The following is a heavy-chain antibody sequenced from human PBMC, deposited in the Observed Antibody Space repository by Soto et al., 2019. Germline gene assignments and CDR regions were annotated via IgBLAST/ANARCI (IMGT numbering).Heavy chain of an antibody. Sequence: QVQLVQSGAEVKKPESSVKVSCKAPGGTFSTYAISWVRQAPGQGLEWMGGIIPMFGTANYAQRFQDRVTXTSXESKNTVYMELSSLSSEDTAVYFCASGIQLWLRRIHNGYSGWGQGTLVTVSS. CDR2: IIPMFGTA. J-gene: IGHJ4*02. V-gene: IGHV1-69*05. CDR1: GGTFSTYA. CDR3: ASGIQLWLRRIHNGYSG. D-gene: IGHD5-18*01.